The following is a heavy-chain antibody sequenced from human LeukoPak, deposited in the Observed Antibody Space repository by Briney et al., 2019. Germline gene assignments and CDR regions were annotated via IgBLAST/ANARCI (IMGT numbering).Heavy chain of an antibody. CDR1: GFTFRDYY. D-gene: IGHD2-2*01. Sequence: GGSLRLSCAASGFTFRDYYMSWIRQAPGKGLEWVSYITTSGGTIYYADSVKGRFTISRDNAKNSLYLQMNSLRAEDTAVYYCARNHPRYCSSTSCPYYYYYMDVWGKGTTVTVSS. V-gene: IGHV3-11*04. J-gene: IGHJ6*03. CDR2: ITTSGGTI. CDR3: ARNHPRYCSSTSCPYYYYYMDV.